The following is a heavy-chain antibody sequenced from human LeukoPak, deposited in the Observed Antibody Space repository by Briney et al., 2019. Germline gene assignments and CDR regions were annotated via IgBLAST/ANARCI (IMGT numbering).Heavy chain of an antibody. Sequence: SETLPLTCTVSGGSISSSSYYWGWIRQPPGKGLEWIGSIYYSGSTYYNPSLKSRVTISVDTSKNQFSLKLSSVTAADTAVYYCASFSSSWYQDYYYGMDVWGQGTTVTVSS. CDR1: GGSISSSSYY. CDR3: ASFSSSWYQDYYYGMDV. V-gene: IGHV4-39*01. D-gene: IGHD6-13*01. CDR2: IYYSGST. J-gene: IGHJ6*02.